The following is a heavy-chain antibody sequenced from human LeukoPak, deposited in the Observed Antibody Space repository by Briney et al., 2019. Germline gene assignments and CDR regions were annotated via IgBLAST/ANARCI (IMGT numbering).Heavy chain of an antibody. J-gene: IGHJ5*02. Sequence: SETLSLTCTVSGGSISSYYWSWIRQPPGKGLEWIGYIYYSGSTNYNPSLKSRVTISVDTSKNQFSLKLSSVTAADTAVYYCARAQDIVVVPAATNWFDPWGQGTLVTVSS. D-gene: IGHD2-2*01. CDR3: ARAQDIVVVPAATNWFDP. CDR2: IYYSGST. V-gene: IGHV4-59*12. CDR1: GGSISSYY.